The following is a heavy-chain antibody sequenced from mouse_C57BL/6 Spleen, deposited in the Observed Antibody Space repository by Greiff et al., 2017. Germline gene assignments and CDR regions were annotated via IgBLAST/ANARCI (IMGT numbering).Heavy chain of an antibody. Sequence: QVQLQQSGPELVKPGASVKISCKASGYAFSSSWMNWVKQRPGKGLEWIGRIYPGDGDTNYNGKFKGKATLTADKSSSTAYMQLSSLTSEDSAVSVCARDGCSPAWFAYWGQGTLVTVSA. CDR1: GYAFSSSW. V-gene: IGHV1-82*01. CDR2: IYPGDGDT. CDR3: ARDGCSPAWFAY. D-gene: IGHD1-1*01. J-gene: IGHJ3*01.